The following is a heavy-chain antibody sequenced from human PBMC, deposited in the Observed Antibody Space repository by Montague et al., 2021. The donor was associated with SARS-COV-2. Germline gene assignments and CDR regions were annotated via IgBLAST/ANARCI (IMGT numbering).Heavy chain of an antibody. CDR2: ISYDGSNK. D-gene: IGHD3-10*01. V-gene: IGHV3-30-3*01. J-gene: IGHJ6*02. Sequence: SLRLSCAASGFTFSSYAMHWVRQAPGKGLEWVAVISYDGSNKYYADSVKGRFTISRDNSKNTLYLQMNSLRAEGTAVYYCARDREITMVRGAPLYGMDVWGQGTTVTVSS. CDR3: ARDREITMVRGAPLYGMDV. CDR1: GFTFSSYA.